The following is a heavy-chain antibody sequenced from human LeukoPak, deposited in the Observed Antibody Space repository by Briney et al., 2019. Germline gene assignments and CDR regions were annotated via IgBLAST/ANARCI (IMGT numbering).Heavy chain of an antibody. J-gene: IGHJ4*02. CDR3: ARRTTYVGWLPSESPSCFDY. Sequence: SETLSLTCAVYGGSFSGYYWSWIRQPPGKGLEWIGEINHSGSTNYNPSLKSRVTISVDTSKNQFSLKLSSVTAADTAVYYCARRTTYVGWLPSESPSCFDYWGQGTLVTVSS. CDR1: GGSFSGYY. V-gene: IGHV4-34*01. D-gene: IGHD3-10*02. CDR2: INHSGST.